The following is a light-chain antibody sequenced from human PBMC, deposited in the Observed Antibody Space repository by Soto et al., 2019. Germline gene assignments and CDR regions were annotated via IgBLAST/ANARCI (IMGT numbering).Light chain of an antibody. CDR3: QQRSNLPPV. V-gene: IGKV3-11*01. CDR1: QSVSSY. Sequence: EIVLTQSPATLSLSPGERATLSCRASQSVSSYLAWYQQKPGQAPRLLIYDASNRATGIPAMFSGSGSGTDCTLTISSLEPEDFAVYYCQQRSNLPPVFGPGTKEDI. J-gene: IGKJ3*01. CDR2: DAS.